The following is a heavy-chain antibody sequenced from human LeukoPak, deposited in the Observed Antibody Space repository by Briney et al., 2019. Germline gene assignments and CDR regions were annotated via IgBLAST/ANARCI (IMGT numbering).Heavy chain of an antibody. CDR2: IRGGGTNT. Sequence: SGGSLRLSCAASGFTFTNYAMTWVRQTPGKGLEWVSTIRGGGTNTLHADSVKGRFTISRDNSKSTLYLQMNNLRAEDTAVYHCAKHSGSDSGYWLDPWGQGTRVTVSS. CDR3: AKHSGSDSGYWLDP. V-gene: IGHV3-23*01. J-gene: IGHJ5*02. D-gene: IGHD5-12*01. CDR1: GFTFTNYA.